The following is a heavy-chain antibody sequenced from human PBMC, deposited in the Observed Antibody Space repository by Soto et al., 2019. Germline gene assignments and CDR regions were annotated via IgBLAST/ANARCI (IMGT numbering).Heavy chain of an antibody. CDR3: ARDNYYDFWSGYYRSPSYYYYDMDV. CDR2: IKEDGTET. V-gene: IGHV3-7*01. Sequence: PGGSLRLSCAASGFTFNSFWMTWVRQAPGKGLEWVANIKEDGTETDYVDSVKGRFTISRDNAKNSLYLQMNNLRADDTAVYFCARDNYYDFWSGYYRSPSYYYYDMDVRGQGTTVTVSS. D-gene: IGHD3-3*01. J-gene: IGHJ6*02. CDR1: GFTFNSFW.